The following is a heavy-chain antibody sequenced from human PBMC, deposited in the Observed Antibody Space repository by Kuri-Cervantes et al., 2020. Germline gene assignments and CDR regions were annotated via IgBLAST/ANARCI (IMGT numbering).Heavy chain of an antibody. CDR2: LSASGATT. D-gene: IGHD6-19*01. CDR1: GFSFSTSA. J-gene: IGHJ4*02. Sequence: GESLKISCTASGFSFSTSAMTWVRRAPGKGLQWVSTLSASGATTYYADSVKGRFTISRDNSKNTLYLQMNSLRAEDTALYYCAKEKGGWYYWGQGTLVTVSS. CDR3: AKEKGGWYY. V-gene: IGHV3-23*01.